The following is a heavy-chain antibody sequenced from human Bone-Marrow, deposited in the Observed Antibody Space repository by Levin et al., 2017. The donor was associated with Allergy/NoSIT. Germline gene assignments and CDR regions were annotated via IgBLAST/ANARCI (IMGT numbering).Heavy chain of an antibody. CDR3: VRDLAGRDGN. D-gene: IGHD2-21*02. CDR1: GFTFRSYA. J-gene: IGHJ4*02. CDR2: ISDGGSNK. Sequence: PGGSLRLSCAASGFTFRSYAMNWVRRAPGKGLEWVAHISDGGSNKYYADFVKGRFTISRDNARNTLYLQINNLRAEDTALYYCVRDLAGRDGNWGQGTLVTVSS. V-gene: IGHV3-30*03.